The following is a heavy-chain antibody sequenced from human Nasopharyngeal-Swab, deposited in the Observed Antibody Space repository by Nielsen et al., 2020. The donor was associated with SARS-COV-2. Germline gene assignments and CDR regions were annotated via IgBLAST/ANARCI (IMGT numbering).Heavy chain of an antibody. CDR3: ARVATTVTTWRLWAFVGAFDI. D-gene: IGHD4-17*01. V-gene: IGHV4-59*01. J-gene: IGHJ3*02. CDR2: IYYSGST. Sequence: WIRQPPGKGLEGIGYIYYSGSTNYNPSLKSRVTISVDTSKNQFSLKLSSVTAADTAVYYCARVATTVTTWRLWAFVGAFDIWGQGTMVTVSS.